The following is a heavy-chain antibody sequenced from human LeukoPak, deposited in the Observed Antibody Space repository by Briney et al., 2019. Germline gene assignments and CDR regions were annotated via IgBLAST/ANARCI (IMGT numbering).Heavy chain of an antibody. D-gene: IGHD2-21*02. CDR3: ARWGWSDCGGDCYSGHAFDY. CDR2: INWNGGST. V-gene: IGHV3-20*04. J-gene: IGHJ4*02. Sequence: GGSLRLSCAASGFTFDDYGMSWVRQAPGKGLELVSGINWNGGSTGYADSVKGRFTISRDNAKNSLYLQMNSLRAEDTALYYCARWGWSDCGGDCYSGHAFDYWGQGTLVTVSS. CDR1: GFTFDDYG.